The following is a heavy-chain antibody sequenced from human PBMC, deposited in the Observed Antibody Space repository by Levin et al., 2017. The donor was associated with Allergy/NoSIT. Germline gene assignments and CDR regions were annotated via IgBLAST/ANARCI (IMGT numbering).Heavy chain of an antibody. CDR2: ISGSGGST. D-gene: IGHD3-10*01. Sequence: GESLKISCAASGFTFSSYAMSWVRQAPGKGLEWVSAISGSGGSTYYADSVKGRFTISRDNSKNTLYLQMNSLRAEDTAVYYCAKDLSAPMVRGVSFDYWGQGTLVTVSS. V-gene: IGHV3-23*01. CDR3: AKDLSAPMVRGVSFDY. J-gene: IGHJ4*02. CDR1: GFTFSSYA.